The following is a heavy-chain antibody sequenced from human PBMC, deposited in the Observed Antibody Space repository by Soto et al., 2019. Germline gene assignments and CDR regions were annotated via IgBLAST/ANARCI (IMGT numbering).Heavy chain of an antibody. J-gene: IGHJ4*02. CDR1: GYTFTSYA. V-gene: IGHV1-3*05. CDR3: ATDGSGWAY. CDR2: INAGNGNT. D-gene: IGHD6-19*01. Sequence: QVQLVQSGAEEKKPGASVKVSCKASGYTFTSYAMHWVRQAPGQRLEWMGWINAGNGNTKYSQKFQGRVTITRDTATSTAYTELSSLRSEDTALYYGATDGSGWAYWGEGALGTVAS.